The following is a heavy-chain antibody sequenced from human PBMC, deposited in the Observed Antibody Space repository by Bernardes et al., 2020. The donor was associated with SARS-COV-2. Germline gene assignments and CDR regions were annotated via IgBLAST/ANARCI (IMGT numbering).Heavy chain of an antibody. D-gene: IGHD4-4*01. CDR3: AKTPTVSYYYYMDV. CDR2: ISGSGDNT. Sequence: GGSLRLSCAASGFTFSSYAMSWVRRVPGKGLQWVSLISGSGDNTYYTDSVKGRFTISRDNSKNTLYLQINSLRAEDTAVYYCAKTPTVSYYYYMDVWGTGTTVTVSS. V-gene: IGHV3-23*01. J-gene: IGHJ6*03. CDR1: GFTFSSYA.